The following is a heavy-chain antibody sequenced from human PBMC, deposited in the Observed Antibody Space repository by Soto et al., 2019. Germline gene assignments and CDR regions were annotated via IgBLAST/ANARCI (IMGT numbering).Heavy chain of an antibody. D-gene: IGHD2-15*01. Sequence: QVQLQESGPGLVKPSETLSLTCTVSGGSISSYYWSWIRQPPGKGLEWIGSIYYSGSTNYNPSPKSRVTISVDTSKNQSTLKLSSVTAADTAVYYGARSYRRYCSGGSCYSYYYYYMDVWGKGTTVTVSS. CDR3: ARSYRRYCSGGSCYSYYYYYMDV. J-gene: IGHJ6*03. CDR2: IYYSGST. CDR1: GGSISSYY. V-gene: IGHV4-59*01.